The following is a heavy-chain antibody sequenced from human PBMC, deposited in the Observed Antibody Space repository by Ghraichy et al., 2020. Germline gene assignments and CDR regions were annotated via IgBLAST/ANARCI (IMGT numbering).Heavy chain of an antibody. J-gene: IGHJ4*02. V-gene: IGHV3-21*01. D-gene: IGHD3-16*01. CDR2: ISYSGDDI. CDR1: GFTFSSYN. CDR3: ARDPLSDY. Sequence: LTCAASGFTFSSYNMNWIRQAPGKGLEWVSSISYSGDDIYYADSVKGRFTISRDNAKNSLYLQMNSLRAEDTAVYYCARDPLSDYWGQGTLVTVSS.